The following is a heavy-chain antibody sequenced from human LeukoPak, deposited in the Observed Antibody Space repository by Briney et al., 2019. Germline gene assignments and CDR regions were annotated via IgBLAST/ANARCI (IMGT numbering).Heavy chain of an antibody. CDR2: IYYSGST. Sequence: SETLSLTCTVSGGSISSSSYYWGWIRQPPGKGLEWIGSIYYSGSTYYNPSLKSRVTISVDTSKNQFSLKLSSVTAADTAVYYCARQGSLVRPYMDVWGKGTTVTVSS. J-gene: IGHJ6*03. D-gene: IGHD2-8*02. CDR3: ARQGSLVRPYMDV. CDR1: GGSISSSSYY. V-gene: IGHV4-39*01.